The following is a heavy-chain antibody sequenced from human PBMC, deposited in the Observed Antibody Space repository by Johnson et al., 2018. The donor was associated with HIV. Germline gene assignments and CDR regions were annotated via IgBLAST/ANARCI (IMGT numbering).Heavy chain of an antibody. Sequence: VLLVESGGGPVKSGGSLRVSCAASGFTFSIYWMTWVRQAPRKGLEWVANIKQDGSEKYYVDSVKGRFTISRDNAKNSLYLQMNSLRAEDTAVYYCARVQSLQWELLDGDAFDIWGEGTMVTVSS. D-gene: IGHD1-26*01. CDR1: GFTFSIYW. V-gene: IGHV3-7*01. CDR2: IKQDGSEK. CDR3: ARVQSLQWELLDGDAFDI. J-gene: IGHJ3*02.